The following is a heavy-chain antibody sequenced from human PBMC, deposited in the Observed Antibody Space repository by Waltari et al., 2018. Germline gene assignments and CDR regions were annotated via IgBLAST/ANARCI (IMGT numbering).Heavy chain of an antibody. D-gene: IGHD6-13*01. CDR1: GLSLSTSGMC. CDR3: ARIMYSSREQH. CDR2: IDWDDDK. V-gene: IGHV2-70*15. J-gene: IGHJ1*01. Sequence: QVTLREAGPALVKPTQTLTLTGTFSGLSLSTSGMCVSWIRQPPGTALKWLARIDWDDDKYYRTSLKTRLTISKDTSKNQVVLTMTNMDPVDTATYYCARIMYSSREQHWGQGTLVTISS.